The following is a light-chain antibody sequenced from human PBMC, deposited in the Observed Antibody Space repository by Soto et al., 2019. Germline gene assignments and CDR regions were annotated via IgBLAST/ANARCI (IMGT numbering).Light chain of an antibody. Sequence: EIVLTQSPATLSLSPGERATLSCRASQSVSSFLAWYQQKPGQAPRLLIYDASSRDAGIPARFSGSGSGPDFTLTISILEPEDFAVYYCQHRSSRPPITLGQRKRL. CDR3: QHRSSRPPIT. CDR2: DAS. J-gene: IGKJ5*01. CDR1: QSVSSF. V-gene: IGKV3-11*01.